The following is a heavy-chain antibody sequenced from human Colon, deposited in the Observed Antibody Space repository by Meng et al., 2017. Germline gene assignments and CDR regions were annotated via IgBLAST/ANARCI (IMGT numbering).Heavy chain of an antibody. Sequence: EVQPVGAGRGRVQAGGSLRLSCAVSGFSVSSDFMVWVRQATGKGLEWVSMIHSSAGTFFADSVKGRFTVSTDNSKNTLYLQMNSLRIEDTAVYHCANRFVWGLGTLVTVSS. D-gene: IGHD3-3*01. J-gene: IGHJ4*02. CDR3: ANRFV. CDR2: IHSSAGT. CDR1: GFSVSSDF. V-gene: IGHV3-66*02.